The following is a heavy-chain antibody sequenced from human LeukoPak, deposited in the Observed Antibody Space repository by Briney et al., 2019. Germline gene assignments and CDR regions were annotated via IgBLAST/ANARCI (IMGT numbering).Heavy chain of an antibody. CDR2: INPNSGGT. Sequence: ASVKVSCKASGYTFTGYYMHWVRQAPGQGLEWMGWINPNSGGTNYAQKLQGRVTMTTDTSTSTAYMELRSLRSDDTAVYYCARAVDGRWLVPYYFDYWGQGTLVTVSS. CDR3: ARAVDGRWLVPYYFDY. V-gene: IGHV1-2*02. CDR1: GYTFTGYY. J-gene: IGHJ4*02. D-gene: IGHD6-19*01.